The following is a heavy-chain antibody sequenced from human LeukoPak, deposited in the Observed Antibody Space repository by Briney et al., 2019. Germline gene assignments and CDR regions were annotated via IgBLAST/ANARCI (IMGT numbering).Heavy chain of an antibody. D-gene: IGHD3-16*01. Sequence: GGSLRLSCAASGFTFSSYGMHWVRQAPGKGLEWVAVISYDGSNKYYADSVKGRFTISRDNSKTTLYLQMNSLRAEDTAVYYCAKSHGGYYYYGMDVWGQGTTVTVSS. J-gene: IGHJ6*02. V-gene: IGHV3-30*18. CDR1: GFTFSSYG. CDR2: ISYDGSNK. CDR3: AKSHGGYYYYGMDV.